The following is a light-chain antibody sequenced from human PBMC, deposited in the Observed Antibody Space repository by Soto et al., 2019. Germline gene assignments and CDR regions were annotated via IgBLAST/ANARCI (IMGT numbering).Light chain of an antibody. Sequence: QSVLTQPPSASGTPGQRGTISCSGTSSNVGSNTESWFQQFPGTAPKLLIYTNNQRPSGVPDRFSGSKSGTSASLALGGLQSEDEADYYCAAWDDSLNGYVFATGTKLTVL. V-gene: IGLV1-44*01. CDR1: SSNVGSNT. J-gene: IGLJ1*01. CDR3: AAWDDSLNGYV. CDR2: TNN.